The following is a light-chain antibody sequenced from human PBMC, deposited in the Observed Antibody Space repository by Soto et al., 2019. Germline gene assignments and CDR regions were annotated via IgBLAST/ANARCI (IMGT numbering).Light chain of an antibody. Sequence: DIQMTQSPSTLSASVGDRVTITCRASQSINSWLAWYQQKPGKAPKLLIHKASSVESGVPSRFSGSQSGTEFTLTISSLQPDDFATYYCQQYSSNSRTFGQGTKVEAK. CDR2: KAS. V-gene: IGKV1-5*03. CDR1: QSINSW. CDR3: QQYSSNSRT. J-gene: IGKJ2*02.